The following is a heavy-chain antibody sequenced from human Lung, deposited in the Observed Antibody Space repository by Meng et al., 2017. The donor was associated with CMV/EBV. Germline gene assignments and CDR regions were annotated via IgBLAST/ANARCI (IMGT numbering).Heavy chain of an antibody. Sequence: GEXXKISCAASGFAFSTYAMSWVRQAPGKGLEWVSVIYSGGVATYYADSVKGRFTISRDNSNNTLFLQMDSLGAEDTAVYYCAKIGSFTYYYYGMDGLGQGXTVTVSS. CDR3: AKIGSFTYYYYGMDG. CDR1: GFAFSTYA. D-gene: IGHD1-26*01. CDR2: IYSGGVAT. V-gene: IGHV3-23*03. J-gene: IGHJ6*02.